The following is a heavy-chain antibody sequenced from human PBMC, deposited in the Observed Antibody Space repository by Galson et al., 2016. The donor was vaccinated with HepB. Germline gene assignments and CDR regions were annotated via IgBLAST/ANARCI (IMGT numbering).Heavy chain of an antibody. CDR3: ARDLGGAYGTGRSLDY. CDR1: GDSVSSNSAA. Sequence: CAISGDSVSSNSAAWNWIRQSPSRGLEWLGRTYYRSKWYYDYAVPVKSRITINPDTSKNQFSLHLNSVTPEDTAVYYCARDLGGAYGTGRSLDYWGQGILVTVSS. V-gene: IGHV6-1*01. J-gene: IGHJ4*02. D-gene: IGHD1-1*01. CDR2: TYYRSKWYY.